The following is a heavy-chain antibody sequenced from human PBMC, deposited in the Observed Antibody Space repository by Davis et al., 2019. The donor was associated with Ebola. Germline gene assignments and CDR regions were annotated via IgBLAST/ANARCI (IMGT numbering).Heavy chain of an antibody. J-gene: IGHJ3*02. V-gene: IGHV3-23*01. D-gene: IGHD6-19*01. CDR1: GFTFSSYA. CDR2: ISGSGGHT. CDR3: AASSGWFSPFDI. Sequence: GGSLRLSCAASGFTFSSYAVSWVRQAPGKGLEWVSGISGSGGHTNYADSVKGRFTISRDNSKNTLYLQMNSLRAEDTAVYYCAASSGWFSPFDIWGQGTMVTVSS.